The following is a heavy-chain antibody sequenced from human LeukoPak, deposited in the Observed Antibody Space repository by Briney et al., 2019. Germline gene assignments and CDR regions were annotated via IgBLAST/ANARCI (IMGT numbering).Heavy chain of an antibody. CDR1: GFTFSSYA. CDR3: TTGPYCSGGSCY. Sequence: LPGGSLRLSCAASGFTFSSYAMSWVRQAPGKGLEWVSAISGSGGSTYYADSVKGRFTISRDNSKNTLYLQMNSLKTEDTAVYYCTTGPYCSGGSCYWGQGTPVIVSS. D-gene: IGHD2-15*01. J-gene: IGHJ4*02. V-gene: IGHV3-23*01. CDR2: ISGSGGST.